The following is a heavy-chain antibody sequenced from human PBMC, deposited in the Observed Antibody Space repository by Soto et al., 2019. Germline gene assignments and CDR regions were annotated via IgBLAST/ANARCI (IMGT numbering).Heavy chain of an antibody. D-gene: IGHD3-22*01. Sequence: QVQLQESGPGLVKPSETLSLTCTVSGGSVSSGSYYWSWIRQPPGKGLEWIGYIYYSGSTNYNPSLKSRVTISVDTSKNQFSLKLSSVTAADTAVYYCASAANYYDSSGLPIPTGTEYFQHCGQGTLVTVSS. CDR2: IYYSGST. V-gene: IGHV4-61*01. J-gene: IGHJ1*01. CDR1: GGSVSSGSYY. CDR3: ASAANYYDSSGLPIPTGTEYFQH.